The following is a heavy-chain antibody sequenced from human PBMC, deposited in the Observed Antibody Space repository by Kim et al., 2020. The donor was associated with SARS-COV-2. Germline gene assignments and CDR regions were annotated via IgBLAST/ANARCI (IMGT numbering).Heavy chain of an antibody. CDR3: ARALFDSYYDILTGYYPNWFDP. D-gene: IGHD3-9*01. Sequence: ASVKVSCKASGYTFTSYAMNWVRQAPGQGLEWMGWINTNTGNPTYAQGFTGRFVFSLDTSVSTAYLQISSLKAEDTAVYYCARALFDSYYDILTGYYPNWFDPWGQGTLVTVSS. CDR1: GYTFTSYA. J-gene: IGHJ5*02. CDR2: INTNTGNP. V-gene: IGHV7-4-1*02.